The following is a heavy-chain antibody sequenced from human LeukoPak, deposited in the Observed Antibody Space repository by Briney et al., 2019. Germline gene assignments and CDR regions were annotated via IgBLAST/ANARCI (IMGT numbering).Heavy chain of an antibody. J-gene: IGHJ4*02. CDR3: AKKILPTTISAFGS. CDR1: GFTFSSYG. Sequence: GGSLRLSCAASGFTFSSYGMSWVRQAPGKGPEWVSVISGDSGATFYADSVKGRFTASRDNSKNTLYLQMNSLRAEDTAIYYCAKKILPTTISAFGSWGQGTLVTVSS. V-gene: IGHV3-23*01. CDR2: ISGDSGAT. D-gene: IGHD5-12*01.